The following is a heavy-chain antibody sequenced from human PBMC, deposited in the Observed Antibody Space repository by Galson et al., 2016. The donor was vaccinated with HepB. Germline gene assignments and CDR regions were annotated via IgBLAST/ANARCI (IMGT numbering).Heavy chain of an antibody. CDR2: IYHSGRT. D-gene: IGHD3-10*01. Sequence: SETLSLTCTVSAGSIRGYFWSWIRQPPGKVLEWIGEIYHSGRTNYNPSKNQFSLRLSSVTAADTAVDYCARFLGSGSRYFDFWGQGTLVTVSS. CDR1: AGSIRGYF. CDR3: ARFLGSGSRYFDF. V-gene: IGHV4-59*01. J-gene: IGHJ4*02.